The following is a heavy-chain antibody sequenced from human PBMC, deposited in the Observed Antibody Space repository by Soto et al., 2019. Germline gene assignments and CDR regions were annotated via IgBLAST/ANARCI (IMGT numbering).Heavy chain of an antibody. CDR1: GGSISSSSYY. CDR3: ARWYSYGSGKYGVDL. Sequence: SETLSLTCTVSGGSISSSSYYWSWIRQPPGKGLEWIGSISYSGNTFYNPSLNSRGTISVDKPKNQFSLKLSAVTAADTAVYYCARWYSYGSGKYGVDLWGQGTTVTVSS. D-gene: IGHD3-10*01. V-gene: IGHV4-39*01. J-gene: IGHJ6*02. CDR2: ISYSGNT.